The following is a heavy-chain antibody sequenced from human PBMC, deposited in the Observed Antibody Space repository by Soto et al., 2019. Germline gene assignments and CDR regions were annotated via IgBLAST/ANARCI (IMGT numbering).Heavy chain of an antibody. V-gene: IGHV4-31*02. CDR3: ARVTRDRDYGDYEDFDY. CDR2: IYYSGST. J-gene: IGHJ4*02. D-gene: IGHD4-17*01. Sequence: PSETLSLTCTVSGGSISSGGYYWSWIRQHPGKGLEWIGYIYYSGSTYYNPSLKSRVTISVDTSKNQFSLKLSSVTAADTAVYYCARVTRDRDYGDYEDFDYWGQGTLVTVSS. CDR1: GGSISSGGYY.